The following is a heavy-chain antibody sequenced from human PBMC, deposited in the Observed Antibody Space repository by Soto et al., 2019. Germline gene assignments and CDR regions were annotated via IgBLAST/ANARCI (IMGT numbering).Heavy chain of an antibody. V-gene: IGHV3-7*03. CDR2: IKQDGSEK. CDR3: ARDHAGYDILTGYYGPYYYYGMDV. Sequence: EVQLVGSGGGLVQPGGSLRLSCAASGFTFSSYWMSWVRQGPGKGLEWVANIKQDGSEKYYVDSVKGRFTISRDNAKNSLYLQMNSLRAEDTAVYYCARDHAGYDILTGYYGPYYYYGMDVWGQGTTVTVSS. D-gene: IGHD3-9*01. CDR1: GFTFSSYW. J-gene: IGHJ6*02.